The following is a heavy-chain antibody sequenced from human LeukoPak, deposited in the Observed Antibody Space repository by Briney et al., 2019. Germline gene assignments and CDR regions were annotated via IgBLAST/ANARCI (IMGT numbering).Heavy chain of an antibody. Sequence: PGRSLRLSCTASGFTFGDYAMSWVRQAPGKGLEWVGFIRSKAYGGTTEYAASVKGRFTISRDDSKSIAYLQMNSLKTEDTAVYYCTRDFGDIVVAPAAMEDYWGQGTLVTVSS. D-gene: IGHD2-2*01. CDR2: IRSKAYGGTT. CDR3: TRDFGDIVVAPAAMEDY. CDR1: GFTFGDYA. J-gene: IGHJ4*02. V-gene: IGHV3-49*04.